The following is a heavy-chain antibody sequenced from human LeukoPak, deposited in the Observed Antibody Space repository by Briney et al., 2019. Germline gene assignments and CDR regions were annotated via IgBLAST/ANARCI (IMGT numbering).Heavy chain of an antibody. CDR3: ATLPTTMTKG. CDR2: IKQDGSEK. CDR1: GFTFSSYW. Sequence: TGGSLRLSCAASGFTFSSYWMSWVRQAPGKGLEWVANIKQDGSEKYYVDSVKGRFTISRDNAKNTLYLQMHSLRAEDTAVYYCATLPTTMTKGWGQGTLVTVSS. D-gene: IGHD4-17*01. V-gene: IGHV3-7*03. J-gene: IGHJ4*02.